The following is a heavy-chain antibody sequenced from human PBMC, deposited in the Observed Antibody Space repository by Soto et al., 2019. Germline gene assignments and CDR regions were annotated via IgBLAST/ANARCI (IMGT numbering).Heavy chain of an antibody. V-gene: IGHV3-7*01. D-gene: IGHD3-16*01. CDR2: IKQDGSEK. CDR1: GFTFSSYW. CDR3: ARVGFTVGGQVGYYYYYMDV. Sequence: GGSLRLSCAASGFTFSSYWMSWVRQAPGKGLEWVANIKQDGSEKYYVDSVKGRFTISRDNAKNSLYLQMNSLRAEDTAVYYCARVGFTVGGQVGYYYYYMDVWGKGTTVTVSS. J-gene: IGHJ6*03.